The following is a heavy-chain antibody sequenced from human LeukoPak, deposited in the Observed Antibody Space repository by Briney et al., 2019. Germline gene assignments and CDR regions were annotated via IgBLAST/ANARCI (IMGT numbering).Heavy chain of an antibody. D-gene: IGHD5-12*01. CDR3: AKGPTDQDGYIHGYGADY. CDR1: GFTFSSYS. J-gene: IGHJ4*02. V-gene: IGHV3-23*01. CDR2: ISASGGST. Sequence: GGSLRLSCAASGFTFSSYSMNWVRQAPGKGLQWVSHISASGGSTYYADSVKGRFTISRDSSKNAVYLQMNSLRAEDTAVYYCAKGPTDQDGYIHGYGADYWGQGTLVTVSS.